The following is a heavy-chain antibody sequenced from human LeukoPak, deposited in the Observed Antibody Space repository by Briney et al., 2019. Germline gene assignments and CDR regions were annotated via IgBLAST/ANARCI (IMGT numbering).Heavy chain of an antibody. D-gene: IGHD6-19*01. CDR2: IYYSGST. CDR1: GGSISSGGYY. Sequence: SETLSLTCTVSGGSISSGGYYWSWIRQHPGKGLEWIGYIYYSGSTYYNPSLKSRVTISVDTSKNQFSLKLSSVTAADTAVYYWARGRSSGWYKDYYYYYGMDVWGQGTTVTVSS. V-gene: IGHV4-31*03. CDR3: ARGRSSGWYKDYYYYYGMDV. J-gene: IGHJ6*02.